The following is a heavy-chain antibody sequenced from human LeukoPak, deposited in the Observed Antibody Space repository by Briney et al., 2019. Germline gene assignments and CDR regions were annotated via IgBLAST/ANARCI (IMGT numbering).Heavy chain of an antibody. CDR2: INHSGST. J-gene: IGHJ4*02. D-gene: IGHD1-1*01. V-gene: IGHV4-34*01. CDR3: ARAPAGGTDY. CDR1: GGSFSGYY. Sequence: SETLSLTCAVYGGSFSGYYWSWIRQPPGKGLEWIGEINHSGSTNYNPSLKSRVTISVDTSKNQFSLKLSSVTAADTAVYYCARAPAGGTDYWGQGTLVTVSS.